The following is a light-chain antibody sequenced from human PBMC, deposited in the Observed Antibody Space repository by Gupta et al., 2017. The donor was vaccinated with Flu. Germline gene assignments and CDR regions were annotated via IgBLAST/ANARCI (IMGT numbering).Light chain of an antibody. CDR3: SLFTTSNTWV. CDR1: SSDVGAYNR. Sequence: QSALTQPASVSGSPGQSITISCTGTSSDVGAYNRVSWYQQYPGKAPKLMIYEVSNRPSGVSNRFSGSKSANMASLTISGLQAEDDADYYCSLFTTSNTWVFGGGTKLTVL. J-gene: IGLJ3*02. V-gene: IGLV2-14*01. CDR2: EVS.